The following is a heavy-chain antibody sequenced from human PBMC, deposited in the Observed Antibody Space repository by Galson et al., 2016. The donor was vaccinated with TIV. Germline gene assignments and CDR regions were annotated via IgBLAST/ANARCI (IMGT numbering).Heavy chain of an antibody. V-gene: IGHV4-31*03. CDR1: GGSTNSGDYY. Sequence: TLSLTCTISGGSTNSGDYYWSWIRQHPGRGLEWIGYIFHSGNTYYNPSLKSRLSISVDTSNNHVALKLNSVTAADTAVYYCAAGGFCSNSACYYGGLDYWGRGTQVTVSS. CDR3: AAGGFCSNSACYYGGLDY. CDR2: IFHSGNT. D-gene: IGHD2-21*01. J-gene: IGHJ4*02.